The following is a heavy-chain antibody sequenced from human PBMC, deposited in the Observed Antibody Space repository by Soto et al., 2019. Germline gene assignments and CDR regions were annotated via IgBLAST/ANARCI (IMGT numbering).Heavy chain of an antibody. CDR3: ARDAYCGGDCYHYDMDV. CDR2: ISGSGGST. Sequence: GGSLRLSCAASGFTFSSYAMSWVRQAPGKGLEWVSAISGSGGSTYYADSVKGRFTISRDNAKNSLYLQMNSLRDEDTAVYYCARDAYCGGDCYHYDMDVWGQGTTVTVSS. V-gene: IGHV3-23*01. D-gene: IGHD2-21*01. CDR1: GFTFSSYA. J-gene: IGHJ6*02.